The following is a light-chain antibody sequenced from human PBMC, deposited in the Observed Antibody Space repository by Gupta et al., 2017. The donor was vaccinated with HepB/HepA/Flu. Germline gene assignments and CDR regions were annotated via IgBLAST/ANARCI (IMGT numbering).Light chain of an antibody. CDR3: QQRDSTPLT. Sequence: DIQMTQSPSSLSASVGDRVTITCRASQSIIIYLNWYQQKPGKAPKLLIYAASSLQSGVSARFSGSGSGTDFTLTISSLQPEDFATYCCQQRDSTPLTFGGGTKVEIK. J-gene: IGKJ4*01. V-gene: IGKV1-39*01. CDR2: AAS. CDR1: QSIIIY.